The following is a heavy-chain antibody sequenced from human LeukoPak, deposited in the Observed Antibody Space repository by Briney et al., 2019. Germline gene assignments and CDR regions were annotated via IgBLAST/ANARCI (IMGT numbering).Heavy chain of an antibody. V-gene: IGHV4-39*01. Sequence: LQTLSLTCTVSGGSISSSTYYWGWIRQPPGKGLEWIGSIYYSGSTSYNPSLKSRVTISVDTSKNQFSLKLDSVTAADTAVYYCARNASDSGTSYFDYWGQGTLVTVSS. CDR1: GGSISSSTYY. J-gene: IGHJ4*02. D-gene: IGHD1-26*01. CDR3: ARNASDSGTSYFDY. CDR2: IYYSGST.